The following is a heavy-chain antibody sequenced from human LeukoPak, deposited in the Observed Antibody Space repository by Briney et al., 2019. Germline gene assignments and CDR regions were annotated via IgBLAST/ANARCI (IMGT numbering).Heavy chain of an antibody. CDR3: AASSGYYLGAFDI. V-gene: IGHV4-59*01. Sequence: SETLSLTCTVSGGSISSYYWSWIRQPPGKGLEWIGYIYYSGSTNYNPSLKSRVTISVGTSKNQFSLKLSSVTAADTAVYYCAASSGYYLGAFDIWGQGTMVTVSS. CDR2: IYYSGST. CDR1: GGSISSYY. J-gene: IGHJ3*02. D-gene: IGHD3-22*01.